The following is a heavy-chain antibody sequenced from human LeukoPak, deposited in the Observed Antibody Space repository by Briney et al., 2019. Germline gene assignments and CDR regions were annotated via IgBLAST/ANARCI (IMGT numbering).Heavy chain of an antibody. Sequence: ASVNVSYKASVYTFTSYVINWLRQATAQELDWMGWMNPNSGNTGYAQKFQGRITNTRNTSISTAHMELGSRTSEDPAGYYLGSYYYDSSGYYSLDYWGQGNLVTVSS. CDR2: MNPNSGNT. D-gene: IGHD3-22*01. V-gene: IGHV1-8*01. CDR3: GSYYYDSSGYYSLDY. J-gene: IGHJ4*02. CDR1: VYTFTSYV.